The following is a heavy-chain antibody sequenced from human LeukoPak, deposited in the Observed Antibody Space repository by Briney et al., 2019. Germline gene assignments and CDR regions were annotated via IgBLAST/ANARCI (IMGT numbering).Heavy chain of an antibody. J-gene: IGHJ4*02. CDR2: INHSGST. CDR3: ARINANSGYDPTGDY. Sequence: PSETLSLTCAVYGGSFSGYYWSWIRQPPGKGLEWIGEINHSGSTNYNPSLKSRVTISVDTSKIQFSLKLSSVTAADTAVYYCARINANSGYDPTGDYWGQGTLVTVSS. V-gene: IGHV4-34*01. D-gene: IGHD5-12*01. CDR1: GGSFSGYY.